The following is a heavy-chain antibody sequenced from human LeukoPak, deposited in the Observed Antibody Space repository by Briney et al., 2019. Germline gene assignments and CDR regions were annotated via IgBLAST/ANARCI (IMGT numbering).Heavy chain of an antibody. CDR3: ARGAIAVATSPGDY. J-gene: IGHJ4*02. CDR1: GYTFSSYG. D-gene: IGHD6-19*01. V-gene: IGHV1-18*01. CDR2: ISAYYGNT. Sequence: ASVTVSCTASGYTFSSYGISWVRQAPGQGLEWMGWISAYYGNTNYAQKLQGRVTMTTDTSTSTAYMELRSLRSDDTAVYYCARGAIAVATSPGDYWGQGTLVTVSS.